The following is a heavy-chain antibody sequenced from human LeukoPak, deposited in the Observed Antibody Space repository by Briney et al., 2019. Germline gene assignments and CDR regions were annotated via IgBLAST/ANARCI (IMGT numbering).Heavy chain of an antibody. CDR2: IIPILGIA. D-gene: IGHD3-3*01. J-gene: IGHJ6*02. Sequence: ASVKVSCKASGGTFSSYTISWLRQATGQELEWMGRIIPILGIANYAQKFQGRVTITADKSTSTASMELSSLRSEDTAVYYCARDPHDKEYDFWSAYYGMDVWGQGTTVTVSS. CDR3: ARDPHDKEYDFWSAYYGMDV. CDR1: GGTFSSYT. V-gene: IGHV1-69*04.